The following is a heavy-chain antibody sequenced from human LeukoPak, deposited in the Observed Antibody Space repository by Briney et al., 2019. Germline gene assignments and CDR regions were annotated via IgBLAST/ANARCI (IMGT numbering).Heavy chain of an antibody. Sequence: SETLSLTCAVYGGSFSGYYWSWIRQPPGKGLEWIGEINHSGSTNYNPSLKSRVTISVDTSKNQFSLKLSSVTAADTAVYYCARDHYDILTGDAFDIWGQGTMVTVSS. D-gene: IGHD3-9*01. CDR3: ARDHYDILTGDAFDI. CDR1: GGSFSGYY. CDR2: INHSGST. V-gene: IGHV4-34*01. J-gene: IGHJ3*02.